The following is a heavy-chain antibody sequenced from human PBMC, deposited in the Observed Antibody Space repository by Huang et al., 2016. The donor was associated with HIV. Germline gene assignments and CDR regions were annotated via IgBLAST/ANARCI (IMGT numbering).Heavy chain of an antibody. V-gene: IGHV4-39*01. CDR3: ARHFGSWSGYFDS. CDR1: GGSITDSHYY. CDR2: IYYSGDT. D-gene: IGHD3-10*01. J-gene: IGHJ4*02. Sequence: QLQLQESGPGLVRPSETLSLICTVSGGSITDSHYYWGWIRQPPGKGLEWMGSIYYSGDTDYNPSLKSRVTMSVDTSKIRFSLDIRSVAVADTAIYYCARHFGSWSGYFDSWGQGTLVPVSS.